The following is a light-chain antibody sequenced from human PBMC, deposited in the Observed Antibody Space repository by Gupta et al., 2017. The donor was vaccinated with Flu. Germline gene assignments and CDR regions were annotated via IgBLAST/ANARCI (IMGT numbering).Light chain of an antibody. CDR2: KAS. CDR3: QQDNCFPYT. CDR1: QSISNW. V-gene: IGKV1-5*03. J-gene: IGKJ2*01. Sequence: PSTLSASVGDRVTITCRASQSISNWLAWFQQKPGKAPHLLIYKASSLESGVPSRFSGSGSGTEFTLTISSLQPDDFATYYCQQDNCFPYTFGQGTKLEIK.